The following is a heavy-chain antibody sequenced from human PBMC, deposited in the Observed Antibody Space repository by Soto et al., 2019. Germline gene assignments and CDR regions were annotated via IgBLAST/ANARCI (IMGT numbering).Heavy chain of an antibody. CDR2: INPRGGST. CDR1: GYTFTSYY. V-gene: IGHV1-46*01. D-gene: IGHD3-10*02. Sequence: ASVKVSCKASGYTFTSYYMHWVRQAPGQGLEWMGIINPRGGSTSYAQKFQGRVTMTRDTSTSTVYMELSSLRSEDTAVYYCARVFPSKLNYVRYYYGMDVWGQGTTVTVSS. CDR3: ARVFPSKLNYVRYYYGMDV. J-gene: IGHJ6*02.